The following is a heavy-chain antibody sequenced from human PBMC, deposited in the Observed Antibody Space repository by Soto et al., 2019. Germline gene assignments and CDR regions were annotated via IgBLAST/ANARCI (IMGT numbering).Heavy chain of an antibody. D-gene: IGHD2-21*02. Sequence: LRLSCVASGFTFSNFGLNWVRQAPGKGLEWVSSISSSDKYIYYADSVKGRFTISRDNAKNSLSLQMNSLRADDTAVYYCARVFCRGDCYSPLDYWGQGTLVTVSS. CDR1: GFTFSNFG. CDR3: ARVFCRGDCYSPLDY. J-gene: IGHJ4*02. CDR2: ISSSDKYI. V-gene: IGHV3-21*01.